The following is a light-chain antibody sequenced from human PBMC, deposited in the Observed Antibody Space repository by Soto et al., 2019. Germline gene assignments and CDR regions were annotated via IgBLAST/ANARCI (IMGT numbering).Light chain of an antibody. J-gene: IGLJ1*01. CDR1: SSDVGGYNY. CDR3: HSYTSKSTGV. CDR2: EVS. V-gene: IGLV2-14*01. Sequence: QSALTQPASVSGSPGQSITISCTGTSSDVGGYNYVSWYQQHPGKAPKLIIYEVSNRPSGVSNRFSGSKSGNTASLTISGLQAEDEADYYCHSYTSKSTGVFGTGTKLTVI.